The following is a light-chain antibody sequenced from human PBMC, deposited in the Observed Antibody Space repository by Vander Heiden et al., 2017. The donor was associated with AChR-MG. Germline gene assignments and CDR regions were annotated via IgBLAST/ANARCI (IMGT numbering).Light chain of an antibody. CDR3: CSFAGSFPGV. CDR1: NNDVGGYGY. V-gene: IGLV2-11*01. CDR2: DVT. Sequence: QSALTQPRSVSGSPGPSVTFSCTGTNNDVGGYGYVSWYQQYPGRVPKLVIYDVTKRPSGVPDRFSGSKSGNTASLTISGLQAEEEADYYCCSFAGSFPGVFGGGTRLTVL. J-gene: IGLJ3*02.